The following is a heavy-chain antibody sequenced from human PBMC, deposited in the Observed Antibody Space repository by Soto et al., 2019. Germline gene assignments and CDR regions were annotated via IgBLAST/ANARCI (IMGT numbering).Heavy chain of an antibody. CDR1: GFTFSAYN. J-gene: IGHJ6*02. CDR2: ISYDGNDR. CDR3: ARDGGGSRYYDIIGSYYTSYGVDV. V-gene: IGHV3-30*03. D-gene: IGHD3-9*01. Sequence: GGSLRLSCAVSGFTFSAYNMHWVRQAPGKGMEWVAVISYDGNDRHYADSVKGRFTISRDDSKKTLFLQMNGLKVEDTALFYCARDGGGSRYYDIIGSYYTSYGVDVCCQGTTVPVSS.